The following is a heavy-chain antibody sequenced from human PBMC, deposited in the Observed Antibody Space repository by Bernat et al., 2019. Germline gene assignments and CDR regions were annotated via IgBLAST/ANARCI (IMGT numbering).Heavy chain of an antibody. CDR2: ISGSGGST. Sequence: EVHLLESGGGLVQPGGSLRLSCAASGFTFTSYAMSWVRQAPGKGLEWVSGISGSGGSTFYADSVKGRFTISRDNSKNTLYLQMNSLRAEDTAVYYCAKEYSSIWSSFDYWGQGTPVTVSS. J-gene: IGHJ4*02. V-gene: IGHV3-23*01. CDR1: GFTFTSYA. CDR3: AKEYSSIWSSFDY. D-gene: IGHD6-13*01.